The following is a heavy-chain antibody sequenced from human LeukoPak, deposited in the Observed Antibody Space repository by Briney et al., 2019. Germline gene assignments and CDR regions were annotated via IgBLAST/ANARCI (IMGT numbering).Heavy chain of an antibody. Sequence: KPGASVKVSCKASGYTFTTYDMNWVRQASGQGPEWMGWMNPNNGRTGYAQKFQGRVTISRGTSTDTAYMELNSLTSEDTAVYYCARGQWDSYGAWCFDHWGQGTLVTVSS. J-gene: IGHJ4*02. D-gene: IGHD5-18*01. V-gene: IGHV1-8*03. CDR1: GYTFTTYD. CDR2: MNPNNGRT. CDR3: ARGQWDSYGAWCFDH.